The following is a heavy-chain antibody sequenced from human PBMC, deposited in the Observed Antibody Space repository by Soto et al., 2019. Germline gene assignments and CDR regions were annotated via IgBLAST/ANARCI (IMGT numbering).Heavy chain of an antibody. CDR1: GGSFSGYY. D-gene: IGHD4-17*01. CDR3: ARRSRVTTKTLDY. CDR2: INHSGST. Sequence: PSETLSLTCAVYGGSFSGYYWSWIRQPPGKGLEWIGEINHSGSTNYNPSLKSRVTISVDTSKNQFSLKLSSVTAADTAVYYCARRSRVTTKTLDYWGQGTLVTVSS. J-gene: IGHJ4*02. V-gene: IGHV4-34*01.